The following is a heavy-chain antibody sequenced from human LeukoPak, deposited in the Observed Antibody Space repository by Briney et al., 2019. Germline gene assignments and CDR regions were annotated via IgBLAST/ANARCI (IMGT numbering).Heavy chain of an antibody. CDR3: ARDLTVGASHKSDY. Sequence: GGSLRLSCVASGFPFSSYWMTWVRQAPGKGLEWVANIKQDGSKKSYVDSVKGRFTISRDNAKNSLFLQMDSLRVEDMAVYFCARDLTVGASHKSDYWGQGTLVTVSS. D-gene: IGHD4-11*01. J-gene: IGHJ4*02. V-gene: IGHV3-7*01. CDR1: GFPFSSYW. CDR2: IKQDGSKK.